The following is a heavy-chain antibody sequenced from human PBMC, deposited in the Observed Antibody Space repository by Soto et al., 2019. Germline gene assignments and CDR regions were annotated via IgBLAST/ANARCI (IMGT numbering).Heavy chain of an antibody. Sequence: ASLQVSGEASGYTFTSYATQWVRQAPGQRLEWMGWINAGNGNTKYSQKFQGRVTITRDTSASTAYMELSSLRSEDTAVYYCARYATGTDPYEGRDAFDMWGEGKMVT. D-gene: IGHD1-7*01. CDR3: ARYATGTDPYEGRDAFDM. V-gene: IGHV1-3*01. CDR1: GYTFTSYA. J-gene: IGHJ3*02. CDR2: INAGNGNT.